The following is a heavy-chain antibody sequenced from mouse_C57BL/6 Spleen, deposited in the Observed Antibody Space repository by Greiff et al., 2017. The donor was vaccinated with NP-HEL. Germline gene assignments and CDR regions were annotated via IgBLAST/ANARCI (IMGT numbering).Heavy chain of an antibody. D-gene: IGHD2-1*01. CDR3: ARDYYGLAY. Sequence: QVQLQQPGAELVRPGTSVKLSCKASGYTFTSYWLHWVKQRPGKGLEWIGVIDPSDSYTNYNQKFKGKATLTVDTSTSTAYMQLSSLTSEDSAVYYCARDYYGLAYWGQGTLVTVSA. J-gene: IGHJ3*01. CDR2: IDPSDSYT. CDR1: GYTFTSYW. V-gene: IGHV1-59*01.